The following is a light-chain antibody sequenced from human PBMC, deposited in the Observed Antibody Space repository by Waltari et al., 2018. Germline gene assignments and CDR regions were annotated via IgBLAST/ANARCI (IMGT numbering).Light chain of an antibody. CDR1: SSNIGSNT. J-gene: IGLJ3*02. Sequence: QSVLTQPPSASGTPGQRVTLSSSGTSSNIGSNTVNWSQQLPGTAPKLLIYSNNQRPSGVPDRFSGSKSGTSASLAISGLQSEDEADYYCAAWDDSLNGSWVFGGGTKLTVL. CDR3: AAWDDSLNGSWV. V-gene: IGLV1-44*01. CDR2: SNN.